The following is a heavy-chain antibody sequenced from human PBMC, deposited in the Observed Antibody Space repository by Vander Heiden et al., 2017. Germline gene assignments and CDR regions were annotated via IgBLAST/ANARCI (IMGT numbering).Heavy chain of an antibody. Sequence: EVQLVESGGGLVQPGRSLRLSCAASGFTFADSAGHWVRQAPGKGLEWVSGISWNSGSIGYADSVKGRFTISRDNAKNSLYLQMNSLRAEDTALYYCAKGTLGYCSGGSCSDFDYWGQGTLVTVSS. J-gene: IGHJ4*02. V-gene: IGHV3-9*01. CDR3: AKGTLGYCSGGSCSDFDY. CDR2: ISWNSGSI. CDR1: GFTFADSA. D-gene: IGHD2-15*01.